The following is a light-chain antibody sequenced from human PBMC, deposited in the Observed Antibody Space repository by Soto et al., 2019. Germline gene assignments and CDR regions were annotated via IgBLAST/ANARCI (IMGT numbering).Light chain of an antibody. CDR2: EAS. CDR1: ETINTL. Sequence: DIQMTQSPSTLSASVGDRVTLTCRASETINTLLAWYQQKPGKAPKLLIYEASSLQSGVPSRFSGRGSGTEFTLTVSSLQSDDFATYYCQQYYSYPWTFGQGTKVEIK. CDR3: QQYYSYPWT. J-gene: IGKJ1*01. V-gene: IGKV1-5*03.